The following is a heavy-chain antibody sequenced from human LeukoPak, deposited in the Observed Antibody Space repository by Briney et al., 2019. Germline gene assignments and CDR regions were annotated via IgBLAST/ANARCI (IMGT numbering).Heavy chain of an antibody. V-gene: IGHV4-39*07. CDR1: GGSISSSSYS. CDR3: ASIRPDR. Sequence: SETLSLTCTVSGGSISSSSYSWGWIRQPPGKGLEWIGSIYYSGSTYYNPSLKSRVTISVDTSKNQFSLKLSSVTAADTAVYYCASIRPDRWGQGTLVTVSS. CDR2: IYYSGST. J-gene: IGHJ4*02.